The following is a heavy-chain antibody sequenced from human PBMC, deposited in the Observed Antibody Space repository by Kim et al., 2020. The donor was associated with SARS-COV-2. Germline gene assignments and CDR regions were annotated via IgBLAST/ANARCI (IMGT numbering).Heavy chain of an antibody. CDR3: AKVWEVMKVYYFDY. D-gene: IGHD1-26*01. V-gene: IGHV3-23*01. Sequence: ADAVKGRFTISRDNSKSTLYLQMNSLRAEDAAVYYCAKVWEVMKVYYFDYWGQGTLVTVSS. J-gene: IGHJ4*02.